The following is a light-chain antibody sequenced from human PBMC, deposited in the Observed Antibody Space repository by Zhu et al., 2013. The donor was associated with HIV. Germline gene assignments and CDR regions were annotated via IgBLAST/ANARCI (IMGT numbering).Light chain of an antibody. V-gene: IGKV1-39*01. CDR1: QTVTTF. Sequence: DIQMTQSPSSLSASIGDRVTITCRASQTVTTFLNWYQQRLGTAPALLIHRASTLQTGVPSRFSGSGSDTHFTLTINDLQPEDFATYFCQQTYGTPWTFGQGTRVE. CDR3: QQTYGTPWT. J-gene: IGKJ1*01. CDR2: RAS.